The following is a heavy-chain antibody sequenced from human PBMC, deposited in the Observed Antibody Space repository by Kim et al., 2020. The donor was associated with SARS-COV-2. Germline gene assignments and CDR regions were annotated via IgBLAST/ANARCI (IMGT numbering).Heavy chain of an antibody. D-gene: IGHD3-22*01. V-gene: IGHV4-4*02. CDR1: GGSISSSNW. CDR3: AREYDSMYYFDY. Sequence: SETLSLTCAVSGGSISSSNWWSWVRQPPGKGLEWIGEIHNSGSTNYNPSLKSRVTISIDKSKNQFSLKLSSVTAADTAVYYCAREYDSMYYFDYWGQGTLVTVSP. J-gene: IGHJ4*02. CDR2: IHNSGST.